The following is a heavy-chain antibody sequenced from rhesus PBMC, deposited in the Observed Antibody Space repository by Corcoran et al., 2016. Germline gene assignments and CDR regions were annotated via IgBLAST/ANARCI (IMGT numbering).Heavy chain of an antibody. CDR2: INTGGGST. CDR1: GFTFGSSY. D-gene: IGHD3-3*01. Sequence: EVQLVESGGVLVQHGGSLRLSCTGSGFTFGSSYMYWVRQAPGKGLEWVSSINTGGGSTWYTDSVKGRFTISKEHDKNTLYLQRDSLRAEDTAVYDWARDPGVWTGQFDYWGQGVLVTVSS. V-gene: IGHV3-8*01. J-gene: IGHJ4*01. CDR3: ARDPGVWTGQFDY.